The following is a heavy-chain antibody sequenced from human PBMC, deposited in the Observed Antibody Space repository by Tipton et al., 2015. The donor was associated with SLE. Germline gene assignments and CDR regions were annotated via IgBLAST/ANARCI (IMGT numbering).Heavy chain of an antibody. CDR3: ARGYYDSSAEGGFDY. V-gene: IGHV4-34*01. J-gene: IGHJ4*02. D-gene: IGHD3-22*01. CDR1: GGSFSGYY. CDR2: INHSGST. Sequence: TLSLTCAVYGGSFSGYYWSWIRQPPGKGLEWIGEINHSGSTNYNPSLKSRVTISVDTSKNQFSLTLSSVTAADTAVYYCARGYYDSSAEGGFDYWGQGTLVTVSS.